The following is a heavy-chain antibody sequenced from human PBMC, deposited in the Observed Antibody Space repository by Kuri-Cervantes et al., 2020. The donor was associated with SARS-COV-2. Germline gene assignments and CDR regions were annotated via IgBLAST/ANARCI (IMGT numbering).Heavy chain of an antibody. J-gene: IGHJ5*02. V-gene: IGHV3-7*01. Sequence: GESLKISCAASGFTFSSYWMSWVRQAPVKGLEWVANIKQDGSEKYYVDSVKGRFTISRDNAKNSLYLQMNSLRAEDTAVYYCARLYRPEGAWGQGTLVTVSS. CDR3: ARLYRPEGA. D-gene: IGHD1-14*01. CDR1: GFTFSSYW. CDR2: IKQDGSEK.